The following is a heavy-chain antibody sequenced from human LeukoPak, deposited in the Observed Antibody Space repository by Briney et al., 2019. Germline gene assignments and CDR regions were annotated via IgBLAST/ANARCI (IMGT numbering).Heavy chain of an antibody. Sequence: ASVKVSCKASGYTFTSYDINWVRQAPGKGLEWMGGFDPEDGETIYAQKFQGRVTMTEDTSTDTAYMELSSLRSEDTAVYYCATDGMDVWGQGTTVTVSS. CDR1: GYTFTSYD. J-gene: IGHJ6*02. CDR2: FDPEDGET. V-gene: IGHV1-24*01. CDR3: ATDGMDV.